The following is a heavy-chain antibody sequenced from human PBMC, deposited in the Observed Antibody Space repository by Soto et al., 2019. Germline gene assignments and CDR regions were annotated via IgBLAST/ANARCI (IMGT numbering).Heavy chain of an antibody. J-gene: IGHJ1*01. CDR3: ANLRRDYCSSTSCYWFMYFQH. V-gene: IGHV1-18*01. CDR2: ISAYNANA. Sequence: ASVKVSCTASGYTFRNFGISWVRQAPGQGLEWMGWISAYNANANYAQKFQGRLTMTADTSTDTAYMELSSLRSEDTAVYYCANLRRDYCSSTSCYWFMYFQHWGQGTLVTVSS. D-gene: IGHD2-2*01. CDR1: GYTFRNFG.